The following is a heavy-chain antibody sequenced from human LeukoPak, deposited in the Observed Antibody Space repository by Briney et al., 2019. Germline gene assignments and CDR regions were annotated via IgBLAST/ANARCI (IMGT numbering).Heavy chain of an antibody. CDR1: GGSISSGSYY. CDR3: ARGRPLYYDILTGYLRTNWFDP. D-gene: IGHD3-9*01. V-gene: IGHV4-61*02. J-gene: IGHJ5*02. Sequence: SQTLSLTCTVSGGSISSGSYYWSWIRQPAGKGLEWIGRIYTSGSTNYNPSLKSRVTISVDTSKNQFSLKLSSVTAADTAVYYCARGRPLYYDILTGYLRTNWFDPWGQGALVTVSS. CDR2: IYTSGST.